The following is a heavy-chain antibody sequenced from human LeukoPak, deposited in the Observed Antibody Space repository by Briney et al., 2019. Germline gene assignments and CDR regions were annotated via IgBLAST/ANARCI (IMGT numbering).Heavy chain of an antibody. Sequence: GGSLRLSCAASGFSFSSYWMSWVRQAPGKGLEWVANIKQDGSEKYYVDSVKGRFTISRDNAKNSLYLQMNSLRAEDTAVYYCARDLYRIVVVPHYFDYWGQGTLVTVSS. CDR2: IKQDGSEK. V-gene: IGHV3-7*01. CDR1: GFSFSSYW. CDR3: ARDLYRIVVVPHYFDY. J-gene: IGHJ4*02. D-gene: IGHD3-22*01.